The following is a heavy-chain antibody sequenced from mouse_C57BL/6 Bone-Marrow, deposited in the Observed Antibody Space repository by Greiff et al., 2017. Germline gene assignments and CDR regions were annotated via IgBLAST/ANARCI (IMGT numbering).Heavy chain of an antibody. V-gene: IGHV5-4*01. D-gene: IGHD2-4*01. Sequence: EVQGVESGGGLVKPGGSLKLSCAASGFTFSSYAMSWVRQTPEKRLEWVATISDGGSYTYYPDNVKGRFTISRDNDKNNLYLQMSHLKSEDTAMYYCASSTMINYFDYWGQGTTLTVSS. CDR3: ASSTMINYFDY. J-gene: IGHJ2*01. CDR1: GFTFSSYA. CDR2: ISDGGSYT.